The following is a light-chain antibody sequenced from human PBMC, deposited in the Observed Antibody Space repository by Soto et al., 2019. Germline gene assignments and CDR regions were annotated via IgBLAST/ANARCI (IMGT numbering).Light chain of an antibody. J-gene: IGKJ5*01. CDR1: QGVTTN. Sequence: VMTQSPATLSLSAGERATLSCRAGQGVTTNFAWYQQKPGQSPRILIYDVPIRATGVPARLSGTGSEADFNLTISGPQSEDSAVYFCQKYNNWPFSCGQGTRLEIK. CDR3: QKYNNWPFS. CDR2: DVP. V-gene: IGKV3-15*01.